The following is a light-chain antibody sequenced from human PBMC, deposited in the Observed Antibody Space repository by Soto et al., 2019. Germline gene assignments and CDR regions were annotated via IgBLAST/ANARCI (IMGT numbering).Light chain of an antibody. CDR2: SAS. J-gene: IGKJ4*01. V-gene: IGKV3-15*01. CDR3: QQYNEWPLT. CDR1: QSVSNN. Sequence: EIVMTQSPATLSVSPGERATLSCRASQSVSNNLAWYQQKPGQAPSLLIYSASTRATGIPARFSGSASGTEFTLSISSLQSEDFAVYYCQQYNEWPLTFGGGTKVETK.